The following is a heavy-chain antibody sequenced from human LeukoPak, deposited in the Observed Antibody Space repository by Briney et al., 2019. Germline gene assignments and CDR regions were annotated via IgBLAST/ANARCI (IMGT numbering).Heavy chain of an antibody. CDR1: GFTFSNSW. V-gene: IGHV3-7*02. CDR2: INQDGSAK. J-gene: IGHJ4*02. CDR3: ARAGYTWYFDY. Sequence: PGGSLRLSCADSGFTFSNSWMAWVRQAPGRGLEWVANINQDGSAKTCVDSVKGRFTISRDNAKNSLYLQMNRLRDEDTAVYYCARAGYTWYFDYWGQGTLVTVSS. D-gene: IGHD5-24*01.